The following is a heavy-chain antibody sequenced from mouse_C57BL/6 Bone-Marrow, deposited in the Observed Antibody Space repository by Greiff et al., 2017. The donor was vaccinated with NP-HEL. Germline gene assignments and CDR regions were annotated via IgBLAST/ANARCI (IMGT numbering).Heavy chain of an antibody. Sequence: VQGVESGPGLVAPSQSLSITCTVSGFSLTSYGVHWVRQPPGKGLEWLVVIWSDGSTTYNSALKSRLSISKDNSKSQVFLKMNSLQTDDTAMYYCARRDYDSPYAMDYWGQGTSVTVSS. J-gene: IGHJ4*01. D-gene: IGHD2-4*01. CDR1: GFSLTSYG. CDR3: ARRDYDSPYAMDY. CDR2: IWSDGST. V-gene: IGHV2-6*03.